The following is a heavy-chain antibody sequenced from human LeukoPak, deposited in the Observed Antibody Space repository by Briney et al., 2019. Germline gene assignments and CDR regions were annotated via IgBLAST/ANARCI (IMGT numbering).Heavy chain of an antibody. D-gene: IGHD2-2*01. CDR3: ARVKIEYQPGPYYFDY. CDR1: GFTFSSYW. CDR2: IKQDGSEK. J-gene: IGHJ4*02. Sequence: GGSLRLSCAASGFTFSSYWMSWVRQAPGKGLEWVANIKQDGSEKYYVDSVKGRFTISRDNAKNSLYLQMNSLRAEDTAVYYCARVKIEYQPGPYYFDYWGQGTLVTVSS. V-gene: IGHV3-7*01.